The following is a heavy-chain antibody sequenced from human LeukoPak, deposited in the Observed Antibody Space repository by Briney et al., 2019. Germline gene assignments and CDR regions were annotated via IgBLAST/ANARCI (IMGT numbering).Heavy chain of an antibody. Sequence: GGSLRLSCTASGVSIRNYDMNWVRQSPGKGLEWVSTISQSGGTTYYADSVKGRFTISRDNSKNTLYLQINSLRVEDTAVYYCATKGDTVMVFRTWYLDLWGRGTLVTVSS. CDR1: GVSIRNYD. J-gene: IGHJ2*01. V-gene: IGHV3-23*01. D-gene: IGHD5-18*01. CDR2: ISQSGGTT. CDR3: ATKGDTVMVFRTWYLDL.